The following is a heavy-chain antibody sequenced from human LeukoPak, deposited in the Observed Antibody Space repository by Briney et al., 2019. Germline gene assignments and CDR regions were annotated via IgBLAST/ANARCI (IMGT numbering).Heavy chain of an antibody. CDR1: GGTFSSYA. J-gene: IGHJ5*02. D-gene: IGHD1/OR15-1a*01. CDR2: IIPIFGTA. V-gene: IGHV1-69*01. CDR3: ARENNTGEDWFDP. Sequence: SVMVSCKASGGTFSSYAISWVRQAPGQGLEWMGGIIPIFGTANYAQKFQGRVTITADESTSTAYMELSSLRSEDTAVYYCARENNTGEDWFDPWGQGTLVTVSS.